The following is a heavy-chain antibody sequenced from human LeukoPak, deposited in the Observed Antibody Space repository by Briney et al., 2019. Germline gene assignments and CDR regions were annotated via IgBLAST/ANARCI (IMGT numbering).Heavy chain of an antibody. D-gene: IGHD3-22*01. CDR1: GGSFSGYY. V-gene: IGHV4-34*01. CDR3: ARGRLYYYDSSGYYSHYYYYYMDV. CDR2: TNHSGST. J-gene: IGHJ6*03. Sequence: SETLSLTCAVYGGSFSGYYWSWIRQPPGKGLEWIGETNHSGSTNYNPSLKSRVTISVDTSKNQFSLKLSSVTAADTAVYYCARGRLYYYDSSGYYSHYYYYYMDVWGKGTTVTVSS.